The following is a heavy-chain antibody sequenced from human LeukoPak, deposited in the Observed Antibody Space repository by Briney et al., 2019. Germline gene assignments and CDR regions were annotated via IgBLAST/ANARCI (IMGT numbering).Heavy chain of an antibody. Sequence: PGGSLRLSCAASGFTFGSYAMTWVRQAPGKGLEWVSSMSSGGSYIYYADSVRGRFTISRDNSKNTLSLQMHSLRVEDTAVYYCAKGVRLSSNYYMDVWGKGTTVTVSS. CDR1: GFTFGSYA. D-gene: IGHD5/OR15-5a*01. J-gene: IGHJ6*03. CDR2: MSSGGSYI. CDR3: AKGVRLSSNYYMDV. V-gene: IGHV3-23*01.